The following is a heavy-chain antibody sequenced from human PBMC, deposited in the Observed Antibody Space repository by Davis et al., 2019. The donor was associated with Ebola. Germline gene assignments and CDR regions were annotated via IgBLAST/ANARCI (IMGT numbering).Heavy chain of an antibody. J-gene: IGHJ5*02. CDR1: GFTFSSYS. Sequence: GESLKISCAASGFTFSSYSMNWVRQAPGKGLEWVSSISSSSSYIYYADSVKGLFNISRDNAKNALYLQMNSLRDEDTAVYYCARGRSGNRWFDPWGKGTLVTVSS. CDR2: ISSSSSYI. CDR3: ARGRSGNRWFDP. D-gene: IGHD1-26*01. V-gene: IGHV3-21*01.